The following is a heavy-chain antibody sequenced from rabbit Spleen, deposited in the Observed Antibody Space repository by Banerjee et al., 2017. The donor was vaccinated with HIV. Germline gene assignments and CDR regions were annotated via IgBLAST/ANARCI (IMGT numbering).Heavy chain of an antibody. CDR1: GFSFSNKYV. V-gene: IGHV1S45*01. CDR2: MNTNSGES. J-gene: IGHJ6*01. D-gene: IGHD8-1*01. Sequence: QQQLEESGGGLVKPEGSLTLTCTASGFSFSNKYVMCWVRQAPGKGLEWIACMNTNSGESVYATWAKGRFTISRTSSTTVTLRMTSLTAADRATYFCARDTGTSFSTYGMDLWGQGTLVTVS. CDR3: ARDTGTSFSTYGMDL.